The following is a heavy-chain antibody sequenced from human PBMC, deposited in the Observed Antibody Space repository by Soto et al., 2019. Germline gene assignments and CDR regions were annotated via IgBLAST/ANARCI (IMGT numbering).Heavy chain of an antibody. CDR3: AAATNWNFHFHS. J-gene: IGHJ4*02. D-gene: IGHD1-7*01. CDR2: IWYDGSNK. V-gene: IGHV3-33*01. Sequence: QVQLVESGGGVVQPGTSLRLSCAASGVTISTHGMHWVRQAPGKGLEWVSNIWYDGSNKFYADSVKGRFTISKDNSKNPLYVEMNSLRAEDTAVYYCAAATNWNFHFHSWGPGPQVTVSS. CDR1: GVTISTHG.